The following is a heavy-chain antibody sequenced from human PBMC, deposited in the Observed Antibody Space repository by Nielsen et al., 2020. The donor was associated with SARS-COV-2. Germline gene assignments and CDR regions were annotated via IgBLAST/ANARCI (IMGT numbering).Heavy chain of an antibody. Sequence: GESLKISCAASGFTFSDYYMSWIRQAPGKGLEWVAVISYDGSNKYYADSVKGRFTISRDNSKNTLYLQMNSLRAEDTAVYYCARARAPYSSGSPLAGDYWGQGTLVTVSS. D-gene: IGHD6-19*01. J-gene: IGHJ4*02. V-gene: IGHV3-30-3*01. CDR1: GFTFSDYY. CDR3: ARARAPYSSGSPLAGDY. CDR2: ISYDGSNK.